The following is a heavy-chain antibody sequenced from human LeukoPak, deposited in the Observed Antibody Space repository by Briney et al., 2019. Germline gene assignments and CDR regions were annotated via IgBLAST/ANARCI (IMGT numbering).Heavy chain of an antibody. V-gene: IGHV1-18*01. CDR1: GYTFTSYG. Sequence: ASVKVSCKASGYTFTSYGISWVRQAPGQGLEWMGWISAYNGNTNYAQKLQGRVTITADESTSTAYMELSSLRSEDTAVYYCARRAGAYSHPYDYWGQGTLVTVSS. CDR3: ARRAGAYSHPYDY. CDR2: ISAYNGNT. J-gene: IGHJ4*02. D-gene: IGHD4/OR15-4a*01.